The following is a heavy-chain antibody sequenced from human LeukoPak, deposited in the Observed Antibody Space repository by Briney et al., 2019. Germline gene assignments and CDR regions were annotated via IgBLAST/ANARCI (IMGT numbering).Heavy chain of an antibody. V-gene: IGHV4-39*07. CDR1: GGSISSSSNY. CDR3: ASGYCGGACQLGGVDM. J-gene: IGHJ3*02. Sequence: SETLSLTCTVSGGSISSSSNYWGWIRQPPGRGLEWIVSIYYSGSTYYNPSLNSRVTISADTSKNQFSLKLSSVTAADTAVYYCASGYCGGACQLGGVDMWGQGTMVTVSS. CDR2: IYYSGST. D-gene: IGHD2-21*02.